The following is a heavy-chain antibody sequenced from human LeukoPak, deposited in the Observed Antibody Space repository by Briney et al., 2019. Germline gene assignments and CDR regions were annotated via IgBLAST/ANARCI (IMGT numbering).Heavy chain of an antibody. CDR2: FSGSGGSP. Sequence: GGSLRLSCAASGFTFSTYAMSWVRQAPGKGLEWVSAFSGSGGSPFYADSVKGRFTISRDNSKNTLYLQMDSLRTEDTALYLCAKERGIYSGYDPLHYWGQGTLVTVSP. CDR3: AKERGIYSGYDPLHY. CDR1: GFTFSTYA. J-gene: IGHJ4*02. D-gene: IGHD5-12*01. V-gene: IGHV3-23*01.